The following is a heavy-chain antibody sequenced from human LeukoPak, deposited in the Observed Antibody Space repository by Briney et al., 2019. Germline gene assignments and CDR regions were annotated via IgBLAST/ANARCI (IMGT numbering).Heavy chain of an antibody. D-gene: IGHD4-17*01. V-gene: IGHV3-30-3*01. CDR3: AKVETMTTVTPPDY. CDR2: ISYDGSNK. J-gene: IGHJ4*02. Sequence: QPGGSLRLSCAASGFTFSSYAMHWVRQAPGKGLEWVAVISYDGSNKYYADSVKGRFTISRDNSKNTLYLQMNSLRAEDTAVYYCAKVETMTTVTPPDYWGQGTLVTVSS. CDR1: GFTFSSYA.